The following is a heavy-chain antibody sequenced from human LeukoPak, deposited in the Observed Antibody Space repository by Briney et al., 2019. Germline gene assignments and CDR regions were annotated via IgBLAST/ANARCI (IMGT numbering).Heavy chain of an antibody. CDR2: ISESGAGT. D-gene: IGHD3-22*01. CDR3: AKMARNYYDSSGPLDY. J-gene: IGHJ4*02. V-gene: IGHV3-23*01. Sequence: PGGSLRLSCAASGITLSSYAMNWVRQAPGKGLEWVSSISESGAGTYYADSVKGRSTISRDNSKNTPYLQMNSLRAVDTAVYYCAKMARNYYDSSGPLDYWGQGTLVTVSS. CDR1: GITLSSYA.